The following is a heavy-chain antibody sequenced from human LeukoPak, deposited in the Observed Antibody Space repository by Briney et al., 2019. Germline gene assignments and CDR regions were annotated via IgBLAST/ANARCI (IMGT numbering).Heavy chain of an antibody. CDR1: GFAFSSNG. V-gene: IGHV3-30*02. Sequence: PGGSLRLSCETSGFAFSSNGMHWVRQAPGKGLEWVAFIRNDGSNKYYVDSVKGRFTISRDNAKNSLYLQMNSLRAEDTAVYYCARDWQDIVVVVAARNYYMDVWGKGTTVTVSS. J-gene: IGHJ6*03. CDR2: IRNDGSNK. D-gene: IGHD2-15*01. CDR3: ARDWQDIVVVVAARNYYMDV.